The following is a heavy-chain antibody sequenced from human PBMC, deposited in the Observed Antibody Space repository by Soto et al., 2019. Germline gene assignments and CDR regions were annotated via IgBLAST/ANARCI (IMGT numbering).Heavy chain of an antibody. J-gene: IGHJ4*02. D-gene: IGHD5-18*01. CDR3: ARGRVYNYGYNFDY. CDR2: IYHSGST. Sequence: QVQLQESGPGLVKPSETLSLTCTVSGGSISTYYWSWIRQPPGKGLEWIGYIYHSGSTNYNPSLKSRVHTSVDTSKNQFSLKLSSVTAADTAVYYCARGRVYNYGYNFDYWGQGPLVTVSS. CDR1: GGSISTYY. V-gene: IGHV4-59*12.